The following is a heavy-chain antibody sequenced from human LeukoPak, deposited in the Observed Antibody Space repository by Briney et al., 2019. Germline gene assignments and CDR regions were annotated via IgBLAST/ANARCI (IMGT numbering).Heavy chain of an antibody. CDR3: AHSRITMVRGVIRGGYFDY. J-gene: IGHJ4*02. D-gene: IGHD3-10*01. V-gene: IGHV2-5*02. CDR2: IYWDDDK. Sequence: ESGPTLVNPTQTLTLTCTFSGFSLSTSGVGVGWIRQPPGKALEWLALIYWDDDKRYSPSLKSRLTITKDTSKNQVVLTMTNMDPVDTATYYCAHSRITMVRGVIRGGYFDYWGQGTLVTVSS. CDR1: GFSLSTSGVG.